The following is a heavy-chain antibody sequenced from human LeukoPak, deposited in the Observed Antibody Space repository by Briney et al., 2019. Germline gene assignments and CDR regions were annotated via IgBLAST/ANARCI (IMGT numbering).Heavy chain of an antibody. J-gene: IGHJ4*02. CDR3: ARDRGHSILDF. V-gene: IGHV3-48*01. Sequence: GGSLRLSCAASGFTFSSYSMNWVRQVPGKGLEWVSYVSRSSNTIYYADSVKGRFTISRDNSNNTLFLQVNSLRAEDTAVYYCARDRGHSILDFWGQGTLVTVSS. CDR1: GFTFSSYS. D-gene: IGHD3-10*01. CDR2: VSRSSNTI.